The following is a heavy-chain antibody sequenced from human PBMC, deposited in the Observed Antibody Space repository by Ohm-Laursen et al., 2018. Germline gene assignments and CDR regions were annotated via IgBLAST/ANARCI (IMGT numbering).Heavy chain of an antibody. CDR2: ISYDGSNK. V-gene: IGHV3-30*18. CDR3: AKDLNWGLEISGALDI. D-gene: IGHD7-27*01. J-gene: IGHJ3*02. CDR1: GLTFSSYG. Sequence: SLRLSCAASGLTFSSYGMHWVRQAPGKGLAWVAVISYDGSNKYYADSVKGRFTISRDNSKDTLYVQMHSLRAEDTAVYYCAKDLNWGLEISGALDIWGQGTMVTVSS.